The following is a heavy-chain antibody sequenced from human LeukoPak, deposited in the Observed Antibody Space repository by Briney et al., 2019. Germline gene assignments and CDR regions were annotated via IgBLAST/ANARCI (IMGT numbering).Heavy chain of an antibody. Sequence: SETLSLTCTVSAGSITNDNYHWAWIRQPPGKGLEWIGSIYYNGKTYYKPSLKSLVTISVDAPKNQFSLKLSSVTAADTAVYYCARDLNRYCSSTSCYAIWGQGTMVTVSS. V-gene: IGHV4-39*07. D-gene: IGHD2-2*01. J-gene: IGHJ3*02. CDR2: IYYNGKT. CDR3: ARDLNRYCSSTSCYAI. CDR1: AGSITNDNYH.